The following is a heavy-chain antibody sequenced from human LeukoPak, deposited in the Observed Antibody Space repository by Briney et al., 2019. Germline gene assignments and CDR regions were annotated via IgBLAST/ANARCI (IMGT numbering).Heavy chain of an antibody. Sequence: SETLSLTCTVSGGSISSYYWSWIRQPAGKGLEWIGRIYTSGSTNYNPSLKSRVTMSVDTSKNQFSLKLSSVTAADTAVYYCARDLHIDSSGYDAFDIWGQGTMVTVSS. D-gene: IGHD3-22*01. CDR3: ARDLHIDSSGYDAFDI. CDR2: IYTSGST. CDR1: GGSISSYY. J-gene: IGHJ3*02. V-gene: IGHV4-4*07.